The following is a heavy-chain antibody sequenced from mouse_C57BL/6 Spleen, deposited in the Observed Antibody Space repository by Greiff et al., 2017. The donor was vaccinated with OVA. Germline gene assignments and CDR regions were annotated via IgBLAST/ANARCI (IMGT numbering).Heavy chain of an antibody. V-gene: IGHV7-3*01. D-gene: IGHD4-1*01. CDR1: GFPFTDYY. CDR3: ARRTGTGAMDY. CDR2: IRNKANGYTT. Sequence: EVQLVESGGGLVQPGGSLSLSCAASGFPFTDYYMSWVRKPPGKALEWLGFIRNKANGYTTEYSASVNGRFTISRDNSQIILYLQMNALRAEDSATYYCARRTGTGAMDYWGQGTSVTVSS. J-gene: IGHJ4*01.